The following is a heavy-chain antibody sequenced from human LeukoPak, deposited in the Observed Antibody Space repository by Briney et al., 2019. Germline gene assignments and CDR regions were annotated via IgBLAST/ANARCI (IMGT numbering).Heavy chain of an antibody. J-gene: IGHJ6*04. CDR2: IGDDGGSK. Sequence: GGSLRLSCAASGFTFSSYGMHWVRQAPGKGLEWVAVIGDDGGSKYYADSVKGRFTISRDNSKNTLYLQMNSLRAEDTAVYYCARNIRFEGCGGLVYHGIDVWRKEPTDPVPS. CDR1: GFTFSSYG. CDR3: ARNIRFEGCGGLVYHGIDV. V-gene: IGHV3-33*01. D-gene: IGHD3-10*01.